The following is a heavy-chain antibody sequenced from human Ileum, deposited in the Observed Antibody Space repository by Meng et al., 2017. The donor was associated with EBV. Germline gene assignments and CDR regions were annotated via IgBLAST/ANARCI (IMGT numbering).Heavy chain of an antibody. CDR1: GGAIGSSGYY. CDR3: ARGGGNDSVIPVGWFDP. J-gene: IGHJ5*02. CDR2: KYYSGST. Sequence: QGHLQGAGPGLVKPSQTLSLTCAVSGGAIGSSGYYWSWIRQPPGKGLEWIGYKYYSGSTYYNPSLKSRVTMSVDTSRNQFSLKLSSVTAADTAVYYCARGGGNDSVIPVGWFDPWGQGTLVTVFS. D-gene: IGHD5/OR15-5a*01. V-gene: IGHV4-30-4*01.